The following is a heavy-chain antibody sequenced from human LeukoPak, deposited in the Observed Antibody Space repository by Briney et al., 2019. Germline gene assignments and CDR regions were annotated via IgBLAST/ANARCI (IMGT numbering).Heavy chain of an antibody. CDR1: GFTFSSYA. V-gene: IGHV3-30-3*01. D-gene: IGHD1-7*01. CDR2: ISYDGSNK. J-gene: IGHJ4*02. CDR3: ARDKRPGTNWNYSFDY. Sequence: GGSLRLSCAASGFTFSSYAMHWVRQAPGKGLEWVAVISYDGSNKYYADSVKGRFTISRDNSKNTLYLQMNSLRAEDTAVYYCARDKRPGTNWNYSFDYWGQGTLVTVSS.